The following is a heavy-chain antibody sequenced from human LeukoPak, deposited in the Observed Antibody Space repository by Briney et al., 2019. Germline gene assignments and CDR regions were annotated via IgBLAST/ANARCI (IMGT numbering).Heavy chain of an antibody. CDR1: GFTFSRYG. J-gene: IGHJ4*02. D-gene: IGHD1-26*01. CDR2: IVSDGSDK. Sequence: QSGGSLRLSCAASGFTFSRYGMLWVRQAPGKGLKWVASIVSDGSDKYYGDSVKGRFTISRDNSKNRLYLQMNSLRAEDTAVYYGAKGSGSSYIDYWGQGTLVTVSS. CDR3: AKGSGSSYIDY. V-gene: IGHV3-30*02.